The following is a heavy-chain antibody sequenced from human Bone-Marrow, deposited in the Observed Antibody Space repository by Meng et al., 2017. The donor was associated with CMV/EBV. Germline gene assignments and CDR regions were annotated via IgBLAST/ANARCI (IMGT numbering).Heavy chain of an antibody. CDR3: AKDRLRFVATIYHYYGMDV. Sequence: LSLTCAASGFTFSSYWMHWVRQAPGKGLVWVSRINSDGSSTSYADSVKGRFTISRDNAKNTLYLQMNSLRAEDTAVYYCAKDRLRFVATIYHYYGMDVWGQGTTVTVSS. D-gene: IGHD3-3*01. CDR1: GFTFSSYW. V-gene: IGHV3-74*01. CDR2: INSDGSST. J-gene: IGHJ6*02.